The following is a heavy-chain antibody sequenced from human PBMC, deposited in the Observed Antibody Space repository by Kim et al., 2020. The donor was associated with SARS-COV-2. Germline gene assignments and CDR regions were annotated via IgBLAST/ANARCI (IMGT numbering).Heavy chain of an antibody. CDR2: INPNSGGT. Sequence: ASVKVSCKASGYTFTGYYMHWVRQAPGQGLEWMGWINPNSGGTNYAQKFQGWVTMTRDTSISTAYMELSRLRSDDTAVYYCARAGLIEYYDSSGSDAFDIWGQGTMVTVSS. D-gene: IGHD3-22*01. CDR3: ARAGLIEYYDSSGSDAFDI. V-gene: IGHV1-2*04. J-gene: IGHJ3*02. CDR1: GYTFTGYY.